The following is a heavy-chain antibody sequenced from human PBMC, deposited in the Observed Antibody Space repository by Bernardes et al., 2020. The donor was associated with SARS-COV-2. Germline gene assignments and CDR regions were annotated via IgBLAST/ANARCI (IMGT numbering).Heavy chain of an antibody. CDR3: ARIFSPRPMDL. CDR1: GDSINSSYW. J-gene: IGHJ3*01. Sequence: LSLTCAISGDSINSSYWWTWVRQTPGKGLEWIGEVNHIGRTNYSPSLKSRVSISVEKSKNRFALQLKSVTAADTAVYYCARIFSPRPMDLWGQGTMVIVSS. V-gene: IGHV4-4*02. CDR2: VNHIGRT. D-gene: IGHD3-3*01.